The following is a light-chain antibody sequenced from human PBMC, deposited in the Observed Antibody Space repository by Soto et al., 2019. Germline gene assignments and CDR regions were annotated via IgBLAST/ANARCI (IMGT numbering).Light chain of an antibody. Sequence: EIVMTQSLATLSVSPGERATLSCRASQSVSTNLAWFQQKPGQAPRLLIYGASTRATAIPATFTGSGSGTEFTLTISSLQSEDFAVYYCQQYNNWPYTFGQGTKLEIK. V-gene: IGKV3-15*01. J-gene: IGKJ2*01. CDR3: QQYNNWPYT. CDR1: QSVSTN. CDR2: GAS.